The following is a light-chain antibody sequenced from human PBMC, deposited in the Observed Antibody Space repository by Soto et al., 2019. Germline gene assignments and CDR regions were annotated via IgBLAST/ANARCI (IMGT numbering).Light chain of an antibody. CDR2: AAS. J-gene: IGKJ2*01. CDR3: QQTSSFPGYT. Sequence: DIQMTQSPSSVSASVGDRVTITCRASQHISTWLAWYQQKPGKAPKLLIYAASSLQSGVPSRFSGSGSGTDFTLTINSLQPEDFATYYCQQTSSFPGYTFGQGTKLEIK. V-gene: IGKV1D-12*01. CDR1: QHISTW.